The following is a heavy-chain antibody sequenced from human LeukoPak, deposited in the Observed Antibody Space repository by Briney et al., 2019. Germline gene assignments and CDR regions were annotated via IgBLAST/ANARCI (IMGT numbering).Heavy chain of an antibody. Sequence: GGSLRLSCAASGFTFSDYYMSWVRQAPGKGLEWVSYISSSGGTIYYADSVKGRFTISRDNAKNSLYLQMNSLRAEDTAIYYCARDYSCSSTSCYTARSDAFDIWGQGTMVTVSS. CDR1: GFTFSDYY. CDR3: ARDYSCSSTSCYTARSDAFDI. J-gene: IGHJ3*02. D-gene: IGHD2-2*02. V-gene: IGHV3-11*04. CDR2: ISSSGGTI.